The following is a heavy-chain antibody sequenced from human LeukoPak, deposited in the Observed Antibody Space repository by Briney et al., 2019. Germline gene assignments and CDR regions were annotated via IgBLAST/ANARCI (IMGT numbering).Heavy chain of an antibody. V-gene: IGHV3-21*01. D-gene: IGHD6-13*01. J-gene: IGHJ4*02. CDR3: VNGGSSWPPDY. Sequence: GGSLRLSCVASGLTFSNFWMSWVRQAPGKGLEWVSSISSSSSYIYYADSVKGRFTISRDNAKNSLYLQMNSLRAEDTAVYYCVNGGSSWPPDYWGQGTLVTVSS. CDR2: ISSSSSYI. CDR1: GLTFSNFW.